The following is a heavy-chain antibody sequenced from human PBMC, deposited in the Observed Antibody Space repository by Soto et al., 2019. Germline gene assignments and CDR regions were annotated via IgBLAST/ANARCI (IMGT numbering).Heavy chain of an antibody. CDR2: LIPIYDEP. V-gene: IGHV1-69*06. J-gene: IGHJ6*02. CDR1: GFTFNVYG. Sequence: QVQLVQSGAEVKNPGSSVRVSCKTSGFTFNVYGIHWVRQAPGHGLEWMGGLIPIYDEPNYAQKFQGRVTITADKSTTTVYLELSSLRSEDTAVYFCARVRDPHLDHYGLDVWGQGTPVTVSS. CDR3: ARVRDPHLDHYGLDV.